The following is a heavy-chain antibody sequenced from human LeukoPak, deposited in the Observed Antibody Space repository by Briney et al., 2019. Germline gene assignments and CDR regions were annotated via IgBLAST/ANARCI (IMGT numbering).Heavy chain of an antibody. J-gene: IGHJ4*02. CDR1: GGSFSGYY. D-gene: IGHD5-18*01. Sequence: SETLSLTCAVYGGSFSGYYWSWIRQPPGKGLEWIGEINHSGSTNYNPSLKSRVTISVDTSKNQFSLKLSSVTAADTAVYYCARIRYGYVVPDYWGQGTLVTVSS. V-gene: IGHV4-34*01. CDR3: ARIRYGYVVPDY. CDR2: INHSGST.